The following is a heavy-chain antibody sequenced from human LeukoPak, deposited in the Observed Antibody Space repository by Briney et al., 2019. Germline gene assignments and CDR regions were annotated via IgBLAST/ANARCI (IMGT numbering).Heavy chain of an antibody. Sequence: GGSLRLSCAASGFTFDDYGMSWVRQAPGKGLEWVSGINWNGGSTVYADSVKGRFTISRDNAKNSLYLQMNSLRAEDTALYYCASGMGSIAARVGHHYYMDVWGKGTTVTVSS. D-gene: IGHD6-6*01. CDR1: GFTFDDYG. V-gene: IGHV3-20*04. J-gene: IGHJ6*03. CDR3: ASGMGSIAARVGHHYYMDV. CDR2: INWNGGST.